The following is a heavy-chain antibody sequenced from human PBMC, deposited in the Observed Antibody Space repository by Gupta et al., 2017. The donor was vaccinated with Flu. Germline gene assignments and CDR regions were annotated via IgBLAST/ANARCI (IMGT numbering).Heavy chain of an antibody. CDR2: MYYAGTT. J-gene: IGHJ3*01. D-gene: IGHD2-15*01. V-gene: IGHV4-39*01. Sequence: QPPGKGLEWIGSMYYAGTTYDNPSLKSRVTISVDTSKNQFSLELNSLTAADTAVYWCVRQCGSTNCPLYTFDFWGQGTLVTVSS. CDR3: VRQCGSTNCPLYTFDF.